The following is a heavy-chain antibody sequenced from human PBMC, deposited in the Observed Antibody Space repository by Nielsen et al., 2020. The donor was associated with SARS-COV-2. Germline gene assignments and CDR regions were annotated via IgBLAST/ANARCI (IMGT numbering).Heavy chain of an antibody. CDR1: GFTCSSYW. CDR3: ARGWFYYDTNALRGDAFDI. V-gene: IGHV3-7*01. D-gene: IGHD3-22*01. CDR2: IKQDGSEK. J-gene: IGHJ3*02. Sequence: LSLTCAASGFTCSSYWMSWVRQAPGKGLEWVANIKQDGSEKYYVDSVKGRFTISRDNAKNSLYLQMNSLRGEDTAVYYCARGWFYYDTNALRGDAFDIWGQGTLVTVSS.